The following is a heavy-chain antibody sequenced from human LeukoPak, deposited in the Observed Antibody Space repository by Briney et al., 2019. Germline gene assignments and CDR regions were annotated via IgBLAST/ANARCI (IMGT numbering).Heavy chain of an antibody. D-gene: IGHD6-13*01. CDR1: GFTFDDYG. CDR3: AKGIAAAAD. V-gene: IGHV3-30*18. Sequence: GGSLRLSCAASGFTFDDYGMSWVRQAPGKGLEWVAVISNDGSNKYYEDSVKGRFTISRDNSKNTVYLQMNSLRAEDTAVYYCAKGIAAAADWGQGTLVTVSS. CDR2: ISNDGSNK. J-gene: IGHJ4*02.